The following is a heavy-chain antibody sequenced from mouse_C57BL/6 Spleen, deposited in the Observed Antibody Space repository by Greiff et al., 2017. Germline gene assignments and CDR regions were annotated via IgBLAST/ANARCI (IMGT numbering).Heavy chain of an antibody. CDR1: GYTFTSYW. V-gene: IGHV1-64*01. Sequence: VQLQQPGAELVKPGASVKLSCKASGYTFTSYWMHWVKQRPGQGLEWIGMIHPNSGSTNYNEKFKSKATLTVDKSSSTAYMQLSSLTSEDSAVYYCARPGVTTVVYFDYWGQGTTLTVSS. CDR2: IHPNSGST. CDR3: ARPGVTTVVYFDY. D-gene: IGHD1-1*01. J-gene: IGHJ2*01.